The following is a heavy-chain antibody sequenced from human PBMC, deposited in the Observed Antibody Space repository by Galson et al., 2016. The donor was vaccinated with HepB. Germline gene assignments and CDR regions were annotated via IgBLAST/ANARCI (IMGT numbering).Heavy chain of an antibody. D-gene: IGHD2-8*02. J-gene: IGHJ5*02. CDR1: GGSISSGHYY. Sequence: TLSLTCTVSGGSISSGHYYWSWIRQHPGKGLEWMGYIYYSGSTYYNPSLKSRVTISLDKSKNQFSLRLNSVTAADTAVYYCARSDGGRFDPWGQGTLVTVSS. V-gene: IGHV4-31*03. CDR2: IYYSGST. CDR3: ARSDGGRFDP.